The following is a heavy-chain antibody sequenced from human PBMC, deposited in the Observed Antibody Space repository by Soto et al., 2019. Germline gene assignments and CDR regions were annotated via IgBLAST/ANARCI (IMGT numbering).Heavy chain of an antibody. D-gene: IGHD6-19*01. CDR2: IKQDGSEK. V-gene: IGHV3-7*01. CDR3: ARDLSGPDSSGEWWFDP. CDR1: GFTFSSYW. J-gene: IGHJ5*02. Sequence: EVQLVESGGGLVQPGGSLRLSCAASGFTFSSYWMSWVRQAPGKGLEWVANIKQDGSEKYYVDSVKGRFTISRDNAKSSLYLQMNSLRAEDTAVYYCARDLSGPDSSGEWWFDPWGQGTLVTVSS.